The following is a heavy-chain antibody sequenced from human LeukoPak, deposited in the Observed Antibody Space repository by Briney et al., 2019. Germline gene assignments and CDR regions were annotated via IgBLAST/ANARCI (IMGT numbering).Heavy chain of an antibody. CDR3: ARGVPILWIVVPACAQYYFDY. CDR1: GYSISSGYY. D-gene: IGHD2-2*01. Sequence: RSETLSLTCTLSGYSISSGYYWGWIRQPPGKGLGWIGSIYHSGSTYYSPSLKSRLTISVDTSKNQFSLKLSSVTAADTAVYYCARGVPILWIVVPACAQYYFDYGGQGTLVTVS. J-gene: IGHJ4*02. CDR2: IYHSGST. V-gene: IGHV4-38-2*02.